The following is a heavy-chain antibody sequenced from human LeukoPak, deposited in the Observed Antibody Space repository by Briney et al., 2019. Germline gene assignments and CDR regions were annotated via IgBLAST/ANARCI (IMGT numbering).Heavy chain of an antibody. CDR1: GYTFTSYA. CDR3: ARVSHKLERSPGLFDY. J-gene: IGHJ4*02. D-gene: IGHD1-1*01. Sequence: ASVKVSCKASGYTFTSYAMHWVRQAPGQRLEWMGWINAGNGNTKYSQKFQGRVTITRDTSASTAYMELSSLRSEDTAVYYCARVSHKLERSPGLFDYWGQGTLVTVSS. CDR2: INAGNGNT. V-gene: IGHV1-3*01.